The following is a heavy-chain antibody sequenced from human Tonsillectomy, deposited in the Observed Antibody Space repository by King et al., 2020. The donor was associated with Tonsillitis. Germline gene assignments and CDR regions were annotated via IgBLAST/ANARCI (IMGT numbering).Heavy chain of an antibody. Sequence: VQLQESGPGLVKPSQTLSLSCTVSGGSISSDYYYCSWIRQPAGKGLEWIGRISTSGSTNYNPSLKSRVTMSVDTSKNEFSLKLSSVTAADTAVYYCARDRDTSGWYGFDRWGQGTLVTVSS. V-gene: IGHV4-61*02. CDR1: GGSISSDYYY. CDR3: ARDRDTSGWYGFDR. CDR2: ISTSGST. J-gene: IGHJ5*02. D-gene: IGHD6-19*01.